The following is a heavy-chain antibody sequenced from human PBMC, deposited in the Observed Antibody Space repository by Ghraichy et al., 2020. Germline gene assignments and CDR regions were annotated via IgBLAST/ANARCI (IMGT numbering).Heavy chain of an antibody. Sequence: ETLSLTCALSGFSFGSYWMSWVRQAPGKGPEWVAIIKPDGSEGYYIDSVRGRFTISRDNAKNSLYLQMNSLRAEDTAVYYCARGSGRHGGDYWGQGTLVTVSS. CDR1: GFSFGSYW. CDR2: IKPDGSEG. V-gene: IGHV3-7*01. D-gene: IGHD3-10*01. J-gene: IGHJ4*02. CDR3: ARGSGRHGGDY.